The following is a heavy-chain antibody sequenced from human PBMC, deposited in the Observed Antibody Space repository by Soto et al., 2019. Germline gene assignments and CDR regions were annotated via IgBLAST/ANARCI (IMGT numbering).Heavy chain of an antibody. CDR1: GGSISTYC. D-gene: IGHD4-17*01. CDR3: ARDKDPPYGDYAHYYYYGMDV. V-gene: IGHV4-59*01. CDR2: IYYSGST. Sequence: SETLSLTCTVSGGSISTYCWSWIRQPPGKGLEWIGYIYYSGSTNYNPSLKSRVTISIDTSKNQFSLKVRSVTAADTAVYYCARDKDPPYGDYAHYYYYGMDVWGQGTTVTVS. J-gene: IGHJ6*02.